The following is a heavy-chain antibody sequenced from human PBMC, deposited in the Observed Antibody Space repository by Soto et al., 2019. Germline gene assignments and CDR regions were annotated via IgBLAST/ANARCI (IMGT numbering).Heavy chain of an antibody. V-gene: IGHV3-30*18. Sequence: GGSLSLSCAASGFTFSSYGMHWVRQAPGKGLEGGAVISYDGSNKYYADSVKGRFTISRDNSKNTLYLQMNSLRAEDTAVYYCAKDGHWLRFSWYYGMDVWGQGTTVTVSS. CDR3: AKDGHWLRFSWYYGMDV. D-gene: IGHD6-19*01. CDR1: GFTFSSYG. CDR2: ISYDGSNK. J-gene: IGHJ6*02.